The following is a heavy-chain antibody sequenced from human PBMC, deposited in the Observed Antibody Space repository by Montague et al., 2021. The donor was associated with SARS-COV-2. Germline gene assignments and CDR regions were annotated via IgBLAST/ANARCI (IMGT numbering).Heavy chain of an antibody. Sequence: SETRSLTCAVYGGSFSDYYWSWIRQPPGKGLEWIGEINHRGTSKYNTSLKSRVSIFLDTSKNQFPLYLSSVTAADTAVYYCARGRQHFNMIVVVMTGGEYYFDXWGQGTLVTVSS. D-gene: IGHD3-22*01. CDR3: ARGRQHFNMIVVVMTGGEYYFDX. V-gene: IGHV4-34*01. CDR2: INHRGTS. J-gene: IGHJ4*02. CDR1: GGSFSDYY.